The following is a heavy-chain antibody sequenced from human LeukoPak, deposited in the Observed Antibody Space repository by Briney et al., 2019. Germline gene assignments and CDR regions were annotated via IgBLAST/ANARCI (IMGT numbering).Heavy chain of an antibody. D-gene: IGHD3-3*01. J-gene: IGHJ4*02. Sequence: KSGGSLRLSCAASGFTFSTYTMNWVRQAPGKGLEGVSSISSSSTYIYYADSVRGRFAISRDNAKNSLYLQLNSLRAEDTAVYYCARDGGGPFDYWGQGTLATVSS. CDR3: ARDGGGPFDY. V-gene: IGHV3-21*01. CDR2: ISSSSTYI. CDR1: GFTFSTYT.